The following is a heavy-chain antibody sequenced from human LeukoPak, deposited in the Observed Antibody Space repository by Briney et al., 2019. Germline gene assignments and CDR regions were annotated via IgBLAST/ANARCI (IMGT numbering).Heavy chain of an antibody. Sequence: SVKVSCKASGGTFSSYAISWVRQAPGQGLEWMGGIIPIFGTANYAQKFQGRVTITADESTSTAYMELSSLRSEDTAVYYCARRPKGQQLVPHYFDYWGQGTLVTVSS. CDR1: GGTFSSYA. J-gene: IGHJ4*02. CDR3: ARRPKGQQLVPHYFDY. V-gene: IGHV1-69*13. CDR2: IIPIFGTA. D-gene: IGHD6-13*01.